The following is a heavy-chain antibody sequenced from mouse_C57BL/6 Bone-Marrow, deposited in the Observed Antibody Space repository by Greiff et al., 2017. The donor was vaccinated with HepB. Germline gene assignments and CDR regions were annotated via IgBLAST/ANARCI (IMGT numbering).Heavy chain of an antibody. CDR3: ARGPRSNYGY. CDR1: GYTFTSYW. J-gene: IGHJ2*01. CDR2: INPSSGYT. V-gene: IGHV1-7*01. D-gene: IGHD2-5*01. Sequence: QVQLQQSGAELAKPGASVKLSCKASGYTFTSYWMHWVKQRPGQGLEWIGYINPSSGYTKYNQKFKDKATLTADKSPSTAYMQLSSLTYEDSAVYYCARGPRSNYGYWGQGTTLTVSS.